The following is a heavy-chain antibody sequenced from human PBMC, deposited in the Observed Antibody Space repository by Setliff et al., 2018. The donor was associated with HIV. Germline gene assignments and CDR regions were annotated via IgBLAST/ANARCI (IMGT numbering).Heavy chain of an antibody. Sequence: GASVKVSCKASGYSFTGHYIHWVRQAPGQGLEWLGMINPSGGNTWYAQKFQGRVTMTGDTSTNTLYMELSSLRSADTAVYSCARGGEGGMDYWGQGTLVTVSS. CDR2: INPSGGNT. D-gene: IGHD3-10*01. V-gene: IGHV1-46*01. CDR1: GYSFTGHY. CDR3: ARGGEGGMDY. J-gene: IGHJ4*02.